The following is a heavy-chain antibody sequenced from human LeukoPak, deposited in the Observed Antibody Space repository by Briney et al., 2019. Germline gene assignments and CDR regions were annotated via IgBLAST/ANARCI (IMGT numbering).Heavy chain of an antibody. CDR2: IYHSGST. J-gene: IGHJ4*02. Sequence: SETLSLTCTVSGGSISSGGYYWSWIRQPPGKGLEWIGYIYHSGSTYYNPSLKSRVTISVDRSKNQFSLKLSSVTAADTAVYYCARNPDPYYFDYWGQGTLVTVSS. CDR1: GGSISSGGYY. D-gene: IGHD1-14*01. V-gene: IGHV4-30-2*01. CDR3: ARNPDPYYFDY.